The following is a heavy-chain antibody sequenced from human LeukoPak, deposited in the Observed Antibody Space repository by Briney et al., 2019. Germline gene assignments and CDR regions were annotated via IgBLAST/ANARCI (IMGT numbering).Heavy chain of an antibody. D-gene: IGHD3-10*01. CDR3: ARLWFGELGIDY. V-gene: IGHV4-39*07. J-gene: IGHJ4*02. CDR2: IYYSGST. Sequence: SETLSLTCTVSGGSISSSSYYWGWIRQPPGKGLEWIGSIYYSGSTYYNPSLKSRVTISVDTSKNQFSLKLSSVTAADTAVHYCARLWFGELGIDYWGQGTLVTVSS. CDR1: GGSISSSSYY.